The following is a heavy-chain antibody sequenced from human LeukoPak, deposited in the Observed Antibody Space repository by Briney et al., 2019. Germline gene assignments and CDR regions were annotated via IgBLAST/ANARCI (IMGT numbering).Heavy chain of an antibody. CDR2: FDPEDGET. CDR3: ATDLTAGETYFDY. D-gene: IGHD1-14*01. CDR1: GYTLTELS. V-gene: IGHV1-24*01. J-gene: IGHJ4*02. Sequence: ASVRVSCKVSGYTLTELSMHWVRQAPGKGLEWMGGFDPEDGETIYAQKFQGRVTMTEDTSTDTAYMELSSLRSEDTAVYYCATDLTAGETYFDYWGQGTLVTVSS.